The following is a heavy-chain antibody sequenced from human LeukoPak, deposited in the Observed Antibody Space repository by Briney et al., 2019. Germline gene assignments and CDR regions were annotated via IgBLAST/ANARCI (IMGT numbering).Heavy chain of an antibody. Sequence: SETLSLTCTVSGGSMSSYYWSWIRQPPGKGLEWIGYIYYSGSTNYNPSLKSRVTISVDTSKNQFSLKLSSVTAADTAVYYCARRMRDSSGFPYWWYFDLWGRGTLVTVSS. J-gene: IGHJ2*01. CDR2: IYYSGST. CDR3: ARRMRDSSGFPYWWYFDL. V-gene: IGHV4-59*01. D-gene: IGHD3-22*01. CDR1: GGSMSSYY.